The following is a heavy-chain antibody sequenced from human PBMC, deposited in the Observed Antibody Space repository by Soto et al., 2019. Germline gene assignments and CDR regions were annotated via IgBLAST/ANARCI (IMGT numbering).Heavy chain of an antibody. CDR1: GFTFSRYA. V-gene: IGHV3-48*01. CDR3: ARDRGYTGYDFAY. J-gene: IGHJ4*02. CDR2: INHDSGTI. Sequence: EVQLVESGGGLVQPGGSLRLSCAASGFTFSRYAMNWVRQAPGKGLEWVSYINHDSGTIYYADSVKGRFTISRDNANNLLSLQMNSLRAEDTAVYYCARDRGYTGYDFAYWGQGTLVNVSS. D-gene: IGHD5-12*01.